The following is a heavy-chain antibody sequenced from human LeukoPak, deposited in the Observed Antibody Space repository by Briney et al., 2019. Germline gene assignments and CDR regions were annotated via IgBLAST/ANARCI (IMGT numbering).Heavy chain of an antibody. CDR2: ISSSSSYI. CDR3: ASTLGYSGYDLPDY. V-gene: IGHV3-21*01. Sequence: GGSLRLSCAASGFTFSSYSMNWVRQAPGKGLEWVSSISSSSSYIYYADSVKGRFTISRDNVKNSLYLQMNSLRAEDTAVYYCASTLGYSGYDLPDYWGQGTLVTVSS. D-gene: IGHD5-12*01. CDR1: GFTFSSYS. J-gene: IGHJ4*02.